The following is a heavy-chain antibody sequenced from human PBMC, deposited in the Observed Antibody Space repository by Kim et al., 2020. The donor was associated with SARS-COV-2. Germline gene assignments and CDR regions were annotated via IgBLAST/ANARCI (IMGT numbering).Heavy chain of an antibody. CDR1: GGSISSSSYY. D-gene: IGHD5-18*01. CDR2: IYYSGST. CDR3: ARRGYSYGEYFDY. Sequence: SETLSLTCTVSGGSISSSSYYWGWIRQPPGKGLEWIGSIYYSGSTYYNPSLKSRVTISVDTSKNQFSLKLSSVTAADTAVYYCARRGYSYGEYFDYWGQGTLVTVSS. V-gene: IGHV4-39*01. J-gene: IGHJ4*02.